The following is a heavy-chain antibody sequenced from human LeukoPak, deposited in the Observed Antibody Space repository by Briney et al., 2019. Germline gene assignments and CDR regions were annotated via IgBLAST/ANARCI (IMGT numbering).Heavy chain of an antibody. CDR1: GGTFSSYA. D-gene: IGHD2-21*01. Sequence: ASVKVSCKASGGTFSSYAISWVRQAPGQGLEWMGGIIPIFGTANYAQKFQGRVTITADKSTSTAYMELSSLRSEDTAVYYCARREAIRGDYYYYGMDVWGKGTTVTVSS. CDR2: IIPIFGTA. CDR3: ARREAIRGDYYYYGMDV. V-gene: IGHV1-69*06. J-gene: IGHJ6*04.